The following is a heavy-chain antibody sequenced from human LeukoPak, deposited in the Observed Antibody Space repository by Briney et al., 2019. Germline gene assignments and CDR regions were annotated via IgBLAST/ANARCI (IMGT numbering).Heavy chain of an antibody. V-gene: IGHV3-30-3*01. Sequence: GGSLRLSCAGSGFTFNIYGIHWVRQAPGKGLEWVAVISYDGNNQYYTDSVRGRFTISRDTSNNTLYLQMNSLRVGDTAVYYCARGLNRYFTTVTPLGDYWGQGTLVTVSS. D-gene: IGHD4-17*01. J-gene: IGHJ4*02. CDR3: ARGLNRYFTTVTPLGDY. CDR1: GFTFNIYG. CDR2: ISYDGNNQ.